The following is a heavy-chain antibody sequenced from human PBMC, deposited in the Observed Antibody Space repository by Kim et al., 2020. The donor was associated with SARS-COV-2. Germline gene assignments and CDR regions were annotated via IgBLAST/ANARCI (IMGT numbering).Heavy chain of an antibody. Sequence: PSLKRRVTISVDTSKNQFSLKLSSVTAADTAVYYCARIGYYGSGSYYPDYWGQGTLVTVSS. D-gene: IGHD3-10*01. J-gene: IGHJ4*02. CDR3: ARIGYYGSGSYYPDY. V-gene: IGHV4-31*02.